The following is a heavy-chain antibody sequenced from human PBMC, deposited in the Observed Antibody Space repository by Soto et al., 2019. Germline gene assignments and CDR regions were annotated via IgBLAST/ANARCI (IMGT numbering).Heavy chain of an antibody. D-gene: IGHD5-18*01. J-gene: IGHJ4*02. Sequence: QVQLQQWGAGLLKPSETLSLTCAVYGGSFSGYYWSWIRQPPGKGLEWIGEINHSGCTNYNPSLKSRVTISVDTSKNQFSLKLSSVTAADTAVYYCARARGTRGYSYGYDLFDYWGQGTLVTVSS. CDR1: GGSFSGYY. CDR2: INHSGCT. V-gene: IGHV4-34*01. CDR3: ARARGTRGYSYGYDLFDY.